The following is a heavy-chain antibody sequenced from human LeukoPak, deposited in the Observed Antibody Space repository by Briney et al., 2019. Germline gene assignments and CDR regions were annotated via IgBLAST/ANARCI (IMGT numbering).Heavy chain of an antibody. CDR1: GYTLTELS. Sequence: ASVKVSCKVSGYTLTELSMHWVRQAPGKGLEWMGGFDPEDGETIYAQKFQGRVTMTEDTSTDTAYMELSSLRSEDTAVYYCATPEGIAARGEFDYWGQGTLVTVSS. D-gene: IGHD6-6*01. CDR3: ATPEGIAARGEFDY. CDR2: FDPEDGET. V-gene: IGHV1-24*01. J-gene: IGHJ4*02.